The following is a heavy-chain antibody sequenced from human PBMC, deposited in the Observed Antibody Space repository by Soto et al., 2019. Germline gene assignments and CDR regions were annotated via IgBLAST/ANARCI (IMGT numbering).Heavy chain of an antibody. D-gene: IGHD3-22*01. CDR1: GYTFTSYG. Sequence: ASVKVACKAAGYTFTSYGINWVRQAPGQGLEWLGWINAGNGNTKYSQKFQGRVTITRDTSASTAYMELSSLRSEDTAVFYCAMYYDSGVYQRFNFDFWGQGTLVPVSS. CDR3: AMYYDSGVYQRFNFDF. CDR2: INAGNGNT. V-gene: IGHV1-3*01. J-gene: IGHJ4*02.